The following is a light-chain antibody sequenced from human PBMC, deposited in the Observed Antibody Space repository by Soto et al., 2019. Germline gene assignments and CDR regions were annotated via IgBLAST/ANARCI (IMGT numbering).Light chain of an antibody. J-gene: IGLJ2*01. CDR1: SSNIGSNP. CDR3: AAWEASLNGVV. CDR2: DN. Sequence: QSVLTQPPSASGTPVLRVTFSCSGSSSNIGSNPVSWYQLLPGTAPKLLIYDNERPSGVPDRFSGSKSGTSASLAISGLQSEDEADYYCAAWEASLNGVVFGGGTQLTVL. V-gene: IGLV1-44*01.